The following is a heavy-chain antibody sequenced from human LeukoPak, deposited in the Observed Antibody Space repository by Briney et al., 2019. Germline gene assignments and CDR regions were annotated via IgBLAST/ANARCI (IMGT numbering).Heavy chain of an antibody. V-gene: IGHV4-31*03. CDR1: GGSISSGGYY. CDR3: AREGHSGYDSFDY. CDR2: IYYSGST. D-gene: IGHD5-12*01. J-gene: IGHJ4*02. Sequence: SQTLSLTCTVSGGSISSGGYYWSWIRQHPGKGLEWIGYIYYSGSTYYNPSLKSRVTISVDTSKNQFSLKLSSVTAADTAVYYCAREGHSGYDSFDYWGQGTLVTVSS.